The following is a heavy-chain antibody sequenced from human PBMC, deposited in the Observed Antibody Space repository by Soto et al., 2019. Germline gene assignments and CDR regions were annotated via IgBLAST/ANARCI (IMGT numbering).Heavy chain of an antibody. J-gene: IGHJ5*02. CDR1: GFTISNYG. V-gene: IGHV3-30*03. CDR3: ARDGGSIGVYHCFDH. CDR2: VSHDGRAT. Sequence: QVQLVESGGGVVQPGRSLRLSCAASGFTISNYGIHWVRQAPGKGLEWVAMVSHDGRATDYADSVRGRFTVSRDESKNILDVEMSSLIPDDTARSYCARDGGSIGVYHCFDHWGQGTLDTVSS. D-gene: IGHD2-8*01.